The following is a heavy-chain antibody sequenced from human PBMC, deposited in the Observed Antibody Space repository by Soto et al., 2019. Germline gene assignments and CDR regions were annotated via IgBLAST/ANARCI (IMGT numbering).Heavy chain of an antibody. Sequence: SETLSLTCTVSGGSMRNVYWSWIRQPPGKRLEWIGFIFHSGSTYYNPSLNSRVTLSIDMTNNHVSLILNSVTAADTAVYYCARVGPWVPYYYDSSPYTFENWFDPWGQGTLVTVSS. V-gene: IGHV4-59*08. CDR3: ARVGPWVPYYYDSSPYTFENWFDP. CDR1: GGSMRNVY. J-gene: IGHJ5*02. D-gene: IGHD3-22*01. CDR2: IFHSGST.